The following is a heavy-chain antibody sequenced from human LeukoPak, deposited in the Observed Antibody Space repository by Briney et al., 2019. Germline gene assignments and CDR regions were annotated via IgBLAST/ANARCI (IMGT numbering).Heavy chain of an antibody. J-gene: IGHJ4*02. CDR1: GYGFTSYW. D-gene: IGHD3-10*01. CDR2: IYPGDSDT. Sequence: GESLKISCKGSGYGFTSYWIGWVRQMPGKGLDWIGIIYPGDSDTRYSPSFQGQVTISADKSISTAYLQWSSLKASDTAMYYCARHKDGSGSYAPFDYWGQGTLVTVSS. CDR3: ARHKDGSGSYAPFDY. V-gene: IGHV5-51*01.